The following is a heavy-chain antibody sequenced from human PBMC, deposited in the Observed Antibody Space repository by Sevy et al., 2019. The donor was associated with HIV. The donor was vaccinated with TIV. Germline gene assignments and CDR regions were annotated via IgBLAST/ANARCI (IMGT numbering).Heavy chain of an antibody. CDR1: GFTFDDYA. V-gene: IGHV3-9*01. Sequence: GGSLRLSCAASGFTFDDYAMHWVRQGPGKGLEWVSTINWNSGTVDYAASVKGGFTVSRDNAKNSQYIQMNSLRGEDTALYYCVKDLTVTTSEGDFHYGMDVWGQGTTVTVSS. J-gene: IGHJ6*02. D-gene: IGHD4-4*01. CDR3: VKDLTVTTSEGDFHYGMDV. CDR2: INWNSGTV.